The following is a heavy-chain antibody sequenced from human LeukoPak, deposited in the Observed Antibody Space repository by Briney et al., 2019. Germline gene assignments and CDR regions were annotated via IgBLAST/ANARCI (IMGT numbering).Heavy chain of an antibody. V-gene: IGHV5-51*01. CDR2: IYPRDSDT. J-gene: IGHJ4*02. CDR3: ARHSDVVGAI. D-gene: IGHD3-16*01. Sequence: GESLKISCEASGYTFTHQWIGWVRQLPGTGLEWVGIIYPRDSDTIYSPSFQGHVAISADTSINTAYLEWRSLEASDTAMYYCARHSDVVGAIWGQGTQVTVSS. CDR1: GYTFTHQW.